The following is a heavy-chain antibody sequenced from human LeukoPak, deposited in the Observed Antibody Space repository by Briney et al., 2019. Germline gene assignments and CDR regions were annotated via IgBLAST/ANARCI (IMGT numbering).Heavy chain of an antibody. V-gene: IGHV4-59*01. Sequence: SETLSLTCTVSGGSITTYDWSWSWVRQPPGKGLEWIGYMSYSGSTSYNPSLESRVTITVDTSENQFSLKLSSVTAADTAVYHCARGLMGATWGQGTLVTVSS. J-gene: IGHJ4*02. CDR3: ARGLMGAT. D-gene: IGHD1-26*01. CDR2: MSYSGST. CDR1: GGSITTYD.